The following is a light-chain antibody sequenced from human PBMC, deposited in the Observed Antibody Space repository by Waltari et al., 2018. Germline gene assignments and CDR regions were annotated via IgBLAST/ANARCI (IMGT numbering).Light chain of an antibody. V-gene: IGKV3-20*01. Sequence: EIVLTQSPGTLSLSPGQRATLFCRASQSVGRTLAWYQQKPGQAPRLRIYDASTRATGIPDRFSATGSGTDFSLTISRLEPEDFAVYYCQKYGRLPATFGRGTTVEIK. CDR3: QKYGRLPAT. J-gene: IGKJ1*01. CDR1: QSVGRT. CDR2: DAS.